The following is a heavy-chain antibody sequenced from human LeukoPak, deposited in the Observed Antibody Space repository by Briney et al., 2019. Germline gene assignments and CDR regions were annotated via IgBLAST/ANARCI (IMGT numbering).Heavy chain of an antibody. Sequence: SETLSLTCTVSGGSISSYYWSWIRQPAGKGLEWIGRIYTSGSTNYNPSLMSRVTMSVDTSKNQFSLKLSSVTAADTAVYYCARGRDSGSPRGAFDIWGQGTMVTVSS. CDR3: ARGRDSGSPRGAFDI. V-gene: IGHV4-4*07. CDR2: IYTSGST. CDR1: GGSISSYY. J-gene: IGHJ3*02. D-gene: IGHD5-12*01.